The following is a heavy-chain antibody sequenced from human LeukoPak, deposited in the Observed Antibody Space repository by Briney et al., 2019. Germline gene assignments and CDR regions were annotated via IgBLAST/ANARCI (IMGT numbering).Heavy chain of an antibody. D-gene: IGHD3-10*01. J-gene: IGHJ4*02. CDR3: ARETTAPGNYFDS. CDR1: GFTFSSYS. Sequence: GGSLRLSCAASGFTFSSYSMNWVRQAPGKGLEWVSSISSSSSYIYYADSVEGRFTISRDNAKKTLYLQMNSLRGEDTAVYYCARETTAPGNYFDSWGQGTLVTVSS. CDR2: ISSSSSYI. V-gene: IGHV3-21*01.